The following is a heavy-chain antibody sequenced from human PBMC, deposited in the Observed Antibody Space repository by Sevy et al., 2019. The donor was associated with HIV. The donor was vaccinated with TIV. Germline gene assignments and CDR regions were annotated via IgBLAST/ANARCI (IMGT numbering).Heavy chain of an antibody. CDR3: ARQSGESGSYENWFDP. V-gene: IGHV5-51*01. CDR2: IYPGDSDT. D-gene: IGHD1-26*01. J-gene: IGHJ5*02. Sequence: GGSLRLSCKGSGYSFTSYWIGWVRQMPGKGLEWMGIIYPGDSDTRYSPSLQGQVTISADKSISTAYLQWSSLKASDTAMYYCARQSGESGSYENWFDPWGQGTLVTVSS. CDR1: GYSFTSYW.